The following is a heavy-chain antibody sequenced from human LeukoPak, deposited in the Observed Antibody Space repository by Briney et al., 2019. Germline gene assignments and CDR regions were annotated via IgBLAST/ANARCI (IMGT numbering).Heavy chain of an antibody. J-gene: IGHJ6*02. V-gene: IGHV1-2*06. CDR3: AGAPLGYCSGGSCYSFYYGMDV. CDR1: GYTFTGYY. CDR2: INPNSGGT. Sequence: ASVKVSCKASGYTFTGYYMHWVRQAPGQGLEWMGRINPNSGGTNYAQKFQGRVTMTRDTSISTAYMELSRLRSDDTAVYYCAGAPLGYCSGGSCYSFYYGMDVWGQGTTVTVSS. D-gene: IGHD2-15*01.